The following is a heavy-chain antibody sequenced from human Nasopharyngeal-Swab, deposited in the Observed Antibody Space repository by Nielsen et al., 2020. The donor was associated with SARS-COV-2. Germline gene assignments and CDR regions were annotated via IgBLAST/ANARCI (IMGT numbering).Heavy chain of an antibody. CDR2: IYYGGST. J-gene: IGHJ4*02. Sequence: SETLSLTCTVSGGSISSSTYYWAWIRQPPGKGLEWIGSIYYGGSTYYNPSLKSRVTISVDTSKNQFSLKLSSVPAADTAVYYCATLSSSWYEYYFDYWGQGTLVTVSS. CDR3: ATLSSSWYEYYFDY. CDR1: GGSISSSTYY. D-gene: IGHD6-13*01. V-gene: IGHV4-39*01.